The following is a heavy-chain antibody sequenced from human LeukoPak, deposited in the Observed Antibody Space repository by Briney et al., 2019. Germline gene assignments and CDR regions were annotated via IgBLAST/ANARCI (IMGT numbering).Heavy chain of an antibody. V-gene: IGHV3-15*07. J-gene: IGHJ4*02. CDR3: VTDGK. D-gene: IGHD1-26*01. Sequence: GGSLRLSCAASGFTFSNAYMNWVRQAPGKGLEWVGRIKPKTDGETTEYAAPVKGRFIISRDDSKNTLYLQMNSLRTEDTAVYYCVTDGKWGQGTLVTVSS. CDR2: IKPKTDGETT. CDR1: GFTFSNAY.